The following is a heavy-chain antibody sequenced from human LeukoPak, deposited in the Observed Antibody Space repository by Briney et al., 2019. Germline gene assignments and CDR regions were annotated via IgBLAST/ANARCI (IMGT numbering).Heavy chain of an antibody. V-gene: IGHV3-7*04. Sequence: GGSLRLSCTASGFTISTYWMSWVRQAPGKGLEWAANINQDGSKKYYVDSVKGRFTISRDNVKNSVYLQMNSLRAEDAAVYSCARAVAAADSYWGRGTLVTVSS. CDR2: INQDGSKK. CDR3: ARAVAAADSY. J-gene: IGHJ4*02. CDR1: GFTISTYW. D-gene: IGHD6-13*01.